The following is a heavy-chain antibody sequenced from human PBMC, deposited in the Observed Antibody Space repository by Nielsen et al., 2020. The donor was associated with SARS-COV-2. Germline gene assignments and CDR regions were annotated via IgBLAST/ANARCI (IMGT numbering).Heavy chain of an antibody. CDR3: ARGTLDSRFDP. CDR2: IYHTGST. Sequence: SETLSLTCAVSGGSVSSNNWWIWVRQPPGKGLEWIGEIYHTGSTNYNPSLKSRVTISVDMSENHFSLKLTSVTAADTAVYYCARGTLDSRFDPWGQGTLVTVSS. V-gene: IGHV4-4*02. CDR1: GGSVSSNNW. J-gene: IGHJ5*02. D-gene: IGHD2-2*03.